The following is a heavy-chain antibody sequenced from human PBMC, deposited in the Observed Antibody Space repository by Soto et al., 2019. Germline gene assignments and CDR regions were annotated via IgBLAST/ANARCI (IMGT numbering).Heavy chain of an antibody. J-gene: IGHJ4*02. V-gene: IGHV4-34*01. CDR2: INHSGST. Sequence: LSLTCAVYGGSFSAYYWSWIRQPPGKGLEWIGEINHSGSTSYNPSLKSRVTISVDTSKSQFSLKLTSVTAAERAVYYCARGSVDTVDSSGFYEYWCQGTPVTVSS. CDR1: GGSFSAYY. D-gene: IGHD3-22*01. CDR3: ARGSVDTVDSSGFYEY.